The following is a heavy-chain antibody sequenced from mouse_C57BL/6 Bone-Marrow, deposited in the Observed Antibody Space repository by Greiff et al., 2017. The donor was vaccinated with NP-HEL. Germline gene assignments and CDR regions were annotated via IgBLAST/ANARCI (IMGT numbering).Heavy chain of an antibody. CDR3: ARDNSYDAMDY. J-gene: IGHJ4*01. Sequence: EVQRVESGGGLVKPGGSLKLSCAASGFTFSSYAMSWVRQTPEQRLEWVATISDGGSYTYYPDNVKGRFTISRDNAKNNLYLQMSHLKSEDTAMYYCARDNSYDAMDYWGQGTSVTVSS. D-gene: IGHD1-1*01. CDR2: ISDGGSYT. V-gene: IGHV5-4*01. CDR1: GFTFSSYA.